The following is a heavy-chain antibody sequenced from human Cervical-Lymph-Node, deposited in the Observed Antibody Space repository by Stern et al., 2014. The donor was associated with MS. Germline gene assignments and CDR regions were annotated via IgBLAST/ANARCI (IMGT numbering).Heavy chain of an antibody. CDR1: GHTFSSYY. V-gene: IGHV1-46*01. CDR3: ATPLPYAK. J-gene: IGHJ4*02. Sequence: VQLVESGAEVRKPGASVNISCTPSGHTFSSYYMHWIRQAPGQGLEWMAVFNPSTNRATYAHKFQGRVIVTSDTSTKTVYVEVRSLTSEDTAIYYCATPLPYAKWGQGTLVTVSS. CDR2: FNPSTNRA.